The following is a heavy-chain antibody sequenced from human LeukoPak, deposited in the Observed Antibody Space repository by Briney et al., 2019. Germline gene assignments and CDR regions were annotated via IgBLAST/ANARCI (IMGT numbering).Heavy chain of an antibody. D-gene: IGHD2-2*01. J-gene: IGHJ6*02. CDR3: ARDHCTSSGCYEYYYYGVDV. V-gene: IGHV1-2*02. CDR2: INPSSGGT. CDR1: GYTFTDYY. Sequence: ASVKVSCKASGYTFTDYYIQWLRKAPGQGLEWMGWINPSSGGTNSAQKFQGRVTMTRDTSVSTAYMELSRLRSDDTAVYYCARDHCTSSGCYEYYYYGVDVWGQGTTVTVSS.